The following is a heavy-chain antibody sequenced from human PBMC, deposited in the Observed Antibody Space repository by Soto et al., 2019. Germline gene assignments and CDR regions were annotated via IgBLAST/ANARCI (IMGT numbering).Heavy chain of an antibody. J-gene: IGHJ4*02. V-gene: IGHV5-10-1*01. Sequence: EVQLVQSGAEVKKPGESLRISCKGSGYSFTSYWISWVRQMPGKGLEWMGRIDPSDSYTNYSPSFQGPVTFSADKSISTAYLQWSSLQASDTAMYYCARLQAAAGDNDLTFDYWGQGTLVTVSS. CDR3: ARLQAAAGDNDLTFDY. CDR2: IDPSDSYT. D-gene: IGHD6-13*01. CDR1: GYSFTSYW.